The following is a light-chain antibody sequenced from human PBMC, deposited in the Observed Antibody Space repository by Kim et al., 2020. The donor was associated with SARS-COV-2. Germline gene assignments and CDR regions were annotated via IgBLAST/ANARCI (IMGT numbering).Light chain of an antibody. CDR3: QQYNNWPYT. J-gene: IGKJ2*01. Sequence: SVSPGERAPLSCRASQGVSSNLAWYQQKLGQAPRLLIYGASTGATGIPARFSGSGSGTEFTLTISSLQSEDFAVYYCQQYNNWPYTFGQGTKLEIK. CDR1: QGVSSN. CDR2: GAS. V-gene: IGKV3-15*01.